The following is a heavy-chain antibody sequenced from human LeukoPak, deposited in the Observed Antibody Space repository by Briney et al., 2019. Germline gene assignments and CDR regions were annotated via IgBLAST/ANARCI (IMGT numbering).Heavy chain of an antibody. CDR1: GYSFTNYW. CDR3: ARRRDLYSGSYYPFDY. V-gene: IGHV5-51*01. CDR2: IYPGVSDA. D-gene: IGHD1-26*01. J-gene: IGHJ4*02. Sequence: GGSLKISCKGSGYSFTNYWIGWVRQMPGKGLKWMGIIYPGVSDARYSPSFQGQVTISADKSISTAYLQWSSLKASDTAMYYCARRRDLYSGSYYPFDYWGQGTLVTVSS.